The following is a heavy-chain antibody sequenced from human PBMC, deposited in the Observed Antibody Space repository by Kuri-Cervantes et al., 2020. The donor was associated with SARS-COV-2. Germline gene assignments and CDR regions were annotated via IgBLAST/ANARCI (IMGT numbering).Heavy chain of an antibody. V-gene: IGHV4-39*01. Sequence: SETLSLTCTVSGGSISSSSYYWGWIRQPPGKGLEWIGSIYYSGSTYYNPSLKSRVTISVDTSKNQFSLKLSSVTAADTAVYDCASRSASLTELYYFDYWGQGTLVTVSS. D-gene: IGHD1-20*01. J-gene: IGHJ4*02. CDR2: IYYSGST. CDR1: GGSISSSSYY. CDR3: ASRSASLTELYYFDY.